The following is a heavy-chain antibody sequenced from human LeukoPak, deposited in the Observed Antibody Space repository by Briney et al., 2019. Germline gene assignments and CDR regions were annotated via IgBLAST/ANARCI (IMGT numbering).Heavy chain of an antibody. CDR3: AKDRQRRSGSYGVDFDY. J-gene: IGHJ4*02. V-gene: IGHV3-9*03. CDR1: VFTLDDYA. CDR2: ISWNSGSI. Sequence: GGSLRLSCAASVFTLDDYAMHWVRQARGKGRKGVSGISWNSGSIGYADSVKGRFTISRDNAKNSLYLQMNSLRAEDMALYYCAKDRQRRSGSYGVDFDYWGQGTLVTVSS. D-gene: IGHD1-26*01.